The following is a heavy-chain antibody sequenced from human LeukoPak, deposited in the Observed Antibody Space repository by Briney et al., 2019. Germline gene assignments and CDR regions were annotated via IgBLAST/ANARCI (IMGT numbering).Heavy chain of an antibody. CDR2: INSSGGGT. V-gene: IGHV3-23*01. J-gene: IGHJ4*02. CDR1: GFTFSSYA. D-gene: IGHD3-10*02. Sequence: PGGSLRLSCAASGFTFSSYAMHGLRQAPGKGLEWVSGINSSGGGTYYADSVKGRFTISRDNSKNTLYLQMNSLRAEDTAVYYCARGPVIMFGYCGQGTLVTVSS. CDR3: ARGPVIMFGY.